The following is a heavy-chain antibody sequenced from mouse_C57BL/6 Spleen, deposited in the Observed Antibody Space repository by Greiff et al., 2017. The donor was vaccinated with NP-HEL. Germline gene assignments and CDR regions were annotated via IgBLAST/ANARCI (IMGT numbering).Heavy chain of an antibody. V-gene: IGHV1-52*01. CDR3: ASLYYYGSSYRYFDV. D-gene: IGHD1-1*01. J-gene: IGHJ1*03. Sequence: QVQLQQPGAELVRPGSSVKLSCKASGYTFTSYWMHWVKQRPIQGLEWIGNIDPSDSETHYNQKFKDKATLTVDKSSSTAYMQLSSLTSEDSAVYYCASLYYYGSSYRYFDVWGTGTTVTVSS. CDR1: GYTFTSYW. CDR2: IDPSDSET.